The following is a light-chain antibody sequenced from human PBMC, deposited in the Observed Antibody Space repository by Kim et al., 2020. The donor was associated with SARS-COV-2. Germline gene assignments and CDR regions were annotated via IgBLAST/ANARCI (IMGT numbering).Light chain of an antibody. Sequence: SSELTQDPAVSVALGQTVRSTCQGDSLRSYYASWYQQKPGQAPVLVIYGKNNRPSGIPDRFSGSSSGNTAALTITGAQAEDEADYYWNSRDSSRNHYVFGTGTKVTVL. CDR2: GKN. J-gene: IGLJ1*01. CDR3: NSRDSSRNHYV. CDR1: SLRSYY. V-gene: IGLV3-19*01.